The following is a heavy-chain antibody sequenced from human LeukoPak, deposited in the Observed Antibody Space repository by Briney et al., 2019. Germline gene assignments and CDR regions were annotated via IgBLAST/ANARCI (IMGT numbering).Heavy chain of an antibody. CDR2: IYYSGST. J-gene: IGHJ6*02. D-gene: IGHD3-22*01. Sequence: SETLSLTCTVSGGPISSSSYYWGWIRQPPGKGLEWIGSIYYSGSTYYNPSLKSRVTISVDTSKYQFSLKLSSVTAADTAVYYCARHWENGYYDSSGYPNYGMDVWGQGTTVTVSS. V-gene: IGHV4-39*01. CDR1: GGPISSSSYY. CDR3: ARHWENGYYDSSGYPNYGMDV.